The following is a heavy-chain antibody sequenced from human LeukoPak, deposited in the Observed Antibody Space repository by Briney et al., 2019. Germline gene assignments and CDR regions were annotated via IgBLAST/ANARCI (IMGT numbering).Heavy chain of an antibody. CDR2: IKEDGSDK. CDR1: GFTFSNYW. CDR3: ARNLPAADY. J-gene: IGHJ4*02. Sequence: PGGSLRLSCAGSGFTFSNYWMTWVRQAPGKGLEWVANIKEDGSDKQYVDSVKGRFTISRDNAKNSLYLQMDSLRAEDTAVYYCARNLPAADYWGQGTLVTVSS. V-gene: IGHV3-7*01. D-gene: IGHD2-2*01.